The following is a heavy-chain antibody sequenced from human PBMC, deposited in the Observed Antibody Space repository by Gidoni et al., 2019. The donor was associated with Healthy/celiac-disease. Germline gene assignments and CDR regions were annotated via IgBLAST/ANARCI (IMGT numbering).Heavy chain of an antibody. V-gene: IGHV3-23*04. CDR2: ISVSGGST. J-gene: IGHJ4*02. D-gene: IGHD5-18*01. CDR1: GFTFSSDA. CDR3: AKAQEGFYSYGYFGFDY. Sequence: EVQLVESGGGLVQPGGSLRLACAASGFTFSSDAMSWVRQAPGKGLELVSAISVSGGSTYYADSVKGRFTISRDNSKNTLYLQMNSLRAEDAAVYYCAKAQEGFYSYGYFGFDYWGQGTLVTVSS.